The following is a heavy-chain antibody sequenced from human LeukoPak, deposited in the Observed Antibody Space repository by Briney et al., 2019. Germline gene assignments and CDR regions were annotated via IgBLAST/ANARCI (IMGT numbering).Heavy chain of an antibody. CDR2: IGTDGRTT. CDR1: GSTFSRYW. Sequence: GRSLRLAWAASGSTFSRYWTHWVSQVAGEGLVWVSRIGTDGRTTTYADYVKGRFTISRDNAKNTLYLQMNSLRAEDTAVYYCARDKYGGNSNAFDIWGQGTLVTVSS. V-gene: IGHV3-74*01. J-gene: IGHJ3*02. D-gene: IGHD4-23*01. CDR3: ARDKYGGNSNAFDI.